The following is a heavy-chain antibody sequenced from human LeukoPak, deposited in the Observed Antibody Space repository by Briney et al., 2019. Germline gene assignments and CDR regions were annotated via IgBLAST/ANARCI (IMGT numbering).Heavy chain of an antibody. Sequence: ASVKVSCMASGYTFTSYGISWVRQAPGQGLEWMGWISAYNGNTNYAQKLQGRVTMTTDTSTSTAYMELRSLRSDDTAVYYCARDASDYGDPPDYYYGMDVWGQGTTVTVSS. D-gene: IGHD4-17*01. V-gene: IGHV1-18*01. CDR1: GYTFTSYG. CDR3: ARDASDYGDPPDYYYGMDV. CDR2: ISAYNGNT. J-gene: IGHJ6*02.